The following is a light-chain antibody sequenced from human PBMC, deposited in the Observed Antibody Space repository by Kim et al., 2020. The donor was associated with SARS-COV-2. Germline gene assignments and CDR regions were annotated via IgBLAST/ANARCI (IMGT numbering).Light chain of an antibody. J-gene: IGKJ3*01. V-gene: IGKV1-39*01. CDR2: AAS. CDR1: QSISNY. CDR3: QQSYTIPLFT. Sequence: SVGDRVTITCRSSQSISNYLNWYQKKPGKAPKLLIYAASNLQRGVPSRFIGRGSGTDFTLTIISLQPEDFATYYCQQSYTIPLFTFGPGTKVDIK.